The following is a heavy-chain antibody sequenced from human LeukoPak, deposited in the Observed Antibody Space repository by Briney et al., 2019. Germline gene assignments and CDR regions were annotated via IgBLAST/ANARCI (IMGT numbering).Heavy chain of an antibody. J-gene: IGHJ4*02. CDR2: IYHSGST. V-gene: IGHV4-38-2*01. CDR3: AVDRGYSYGSDY. D-gene: IGHD5-18*01. Sequence: SETLSLTCAVSGYSISSGYYWGWIRQPPGKGLEWIGSIYHSGSTYYNPSLKSRVTISVDTSKNQFSLKLSSVTAADTAVYHCAVDRGYSYGSDYWGQGTLVTVSS. CDR1: GYSISSGYY.